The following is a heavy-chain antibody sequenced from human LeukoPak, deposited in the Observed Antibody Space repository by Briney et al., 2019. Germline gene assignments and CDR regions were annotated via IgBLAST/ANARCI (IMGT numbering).Heavy chain of an antibody. D-gene: IGHD3-16*02. V-gene: IGHV1-69*04. J-gene: IGHJ4*02. CDR1: GGTFSSYA. CDR3: ARDYDYVWGSYRPNFDY. CDR2: IIPILGIA. Sequence: SVKVSCKASGGTFSSYAISWVRQAPGQGLEWRGRIIPILGIANYAQKFQGRVTITADKSTSTAYMELSSLRSEDTAVYYCARDYDYVWGSYRPNFDYWGQGTLVTVSS.